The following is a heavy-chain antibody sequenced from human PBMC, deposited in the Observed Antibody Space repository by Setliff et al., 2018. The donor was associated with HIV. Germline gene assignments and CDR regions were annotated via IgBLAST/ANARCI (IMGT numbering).Heavy chain of an antibody. CDR3: ARDFYGTSGYPEGYFQH. D-gene: IGHD3-22*01. Sequence: ASVKVSCKASGYIFTSYYMHWVRQAPGQGLEWMGIINPTGGSTTYAQKFQGRVTMTRDMSTSTVYMELSSLRSEDRAMYYCARDFYGTSGYPEGYFQHWGQGTLVTVSS. CDR2: INPTGGST. CDR1: GYIFTSYY. J-gene: IGHJ1*01. V-gene: IGHV1-46*01.